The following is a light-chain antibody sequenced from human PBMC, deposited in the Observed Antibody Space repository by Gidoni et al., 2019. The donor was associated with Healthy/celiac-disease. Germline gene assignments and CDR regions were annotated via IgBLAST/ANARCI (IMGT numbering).Light chain of an antibody. V-gene: IGKV1-39*01. J-gene: IGKJ2*01. CDR2: AAS. CDR1: QSISSY. Sequence: DIQMTQSPSSLSASVGDRVTITCRASQSISSYLNWYQQKPGKAPKLLIYAASSLQSGVPSRFSGSGSGTDFTLIISSLQPEDFATYYCQQSYSTPCTFGQXTKLEIK. CDR3: QQSYSTPCT.